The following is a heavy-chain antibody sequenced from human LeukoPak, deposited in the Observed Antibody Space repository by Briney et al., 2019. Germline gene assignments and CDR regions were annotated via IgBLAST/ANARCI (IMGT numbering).Heavy chain of an antibody. CDR1: GYTFTSYY. Sequence: ASVKVSCRASGYTFTSYYMHWVRQAPGQGLEWMGIINPSGGSTSYAQKFQGRVTMTRDTSTSTVYMELSSLRSEDTAVYYCARDLVGEAGLDYWGQGTLVTVSS. CDR2: INPSGGST. CDR3: ARDLVGEAGLDY. J-gene: IGHJ4*02. V-gene: IGHV1-46*01. D-gene: IGHD1-26*01.